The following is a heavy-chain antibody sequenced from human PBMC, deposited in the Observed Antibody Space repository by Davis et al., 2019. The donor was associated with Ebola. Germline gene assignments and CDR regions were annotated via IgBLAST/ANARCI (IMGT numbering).Heavy chain of an antibody. CDR1: AFTFSDYY. V-gene: IGHV3-66*02. CDR2: IYSSGRT. Sequence: GESLKISCEVSAFTFSDYYMSWVRQAPGQGLEWVAVIYSSGRTFYADSVKGRFTISRDNSNNTLYLQMDTLRSEDTAVYHCARGISGGTVTLGDWGQGTLVTVSS. D-gene: IGHD3-16*01. J-gene: IGHJ1*01. CDR3: ARGISGGTVTLGD.